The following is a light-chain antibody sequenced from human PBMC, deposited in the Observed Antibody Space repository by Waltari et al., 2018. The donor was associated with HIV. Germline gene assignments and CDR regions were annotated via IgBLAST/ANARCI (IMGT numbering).Light chain of an antibody. CDR2: EGI. Sequence: QSALTQPASVSGSPGQSITISCTGTSRDIGKYNLVSGYQQYAGKAPKLIIYEGIKRPSGVSNRISGSKSANTASLTISGLQAEDEADYYCSSYGGSSNWLFGGGTKLTVL. V-gene: IGLV2-23*01. J-gene: IGLJ2*01. CDR1: SRDIGKYNL. CDR3: SSYGGSSNWL.